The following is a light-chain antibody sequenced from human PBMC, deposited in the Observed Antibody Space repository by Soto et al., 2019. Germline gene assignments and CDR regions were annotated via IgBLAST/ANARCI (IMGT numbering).Light chain of an antibody. CDR1: SSDVGGYDY. CDR3: FSYAGDSVYV. Sequence: QSVLTQPPSASGSPGQTVTISCTGTSSDVGGYDYVSWYQQHPGEAPKLIIYEVTKRPSGVPDRFSGSKSGNTASLTISGLQAEDEADYFCFSYAGDSVYVFGTGTKVTVL. J-gene: IGLJ1*01. V-gene: IGLV2-8*01. CDR2: EVT.